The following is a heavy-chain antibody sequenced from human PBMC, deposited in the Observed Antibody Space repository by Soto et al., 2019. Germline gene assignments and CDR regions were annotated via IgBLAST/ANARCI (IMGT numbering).Heavy chain of an antibody. V-gene: IGHV3-23*01. CDR2: ISGSGGST. CDR1: GFTFSSYA. CDR3: AKSKVVVAATPHFDY. D-gene: IGHD2-15*01. Sequence: GGSLRLSCAASGFTFSSYAMSWVRQAPGKGLGWVSAISGSGGSTYYADSVKGRFTISRDNSKNTLYLQMNSLRAEDTAVYYCAKSKVVVAATPHFDYWGQGTLVTVSS. J-gene: IGHJ4*02.